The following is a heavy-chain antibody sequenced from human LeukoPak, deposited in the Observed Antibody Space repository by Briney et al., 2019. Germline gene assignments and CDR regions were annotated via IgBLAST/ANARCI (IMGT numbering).Heavy chain of an antibody. J-gene: IGHJ3*02. V-gene: IGHV4-61*02. CDR2: IYTSGST. CDR3: ARGLDSNYYNGPWGAFDI. CDR1: GGSISSGSYY. Sequence: PSETLSLTCTVSGGSISSGSYYWSWIRQPAGKGLEWIGRIYTSGSTNYNPSLKSRVTISVDTSKNQFSLKLSSVTAADTAVYYCARGLDSNYYNGPWGAFDIWGQGTMVTVSS. D-gene: IGHD4-11*01.